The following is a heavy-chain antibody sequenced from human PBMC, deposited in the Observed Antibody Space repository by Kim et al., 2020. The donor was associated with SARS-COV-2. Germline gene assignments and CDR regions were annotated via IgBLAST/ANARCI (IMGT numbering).Heavy chain of an antibody. CDR3: ARDPGPTYFDY. Sequence: TKYSQKFQGRVTITRDTSASTAYMELSSLRSEDTAVYYCARDPGPTYFDYWGQGTLVTVSS. V-gene: IGHV1-3*01. J-gene: IGHJ4*02. CDR2: T. D-gene: IGHD4-17*01.